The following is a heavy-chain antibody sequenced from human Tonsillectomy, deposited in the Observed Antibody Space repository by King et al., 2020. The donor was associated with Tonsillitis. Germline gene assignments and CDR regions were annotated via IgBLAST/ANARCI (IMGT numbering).Heavy chain of an antibody. CDR3: ASRGNWGSPFDY. D-gene: IGHD7-27*01. J-gene: IGHJ4*02. Sequence: VQLVPSGAEVKKPGASVKVSCKASGHTFTDYYMHWVRQAPGQGLEWMGWVNPNSGGTNFAQRFQGRVTMTRDTSISTAYMELSRLTFDDTAVYYCASRGNWGSPFDYWGQGTLVTVSS. V-gene: IGHV1-2*02. CDR2: VNPNSGGT. CDR1: GHTFTDYY.